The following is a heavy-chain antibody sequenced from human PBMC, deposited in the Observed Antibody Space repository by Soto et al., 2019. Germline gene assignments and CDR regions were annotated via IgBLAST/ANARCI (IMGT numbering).Heavy chain of an antibody. J-gene: IGHJ4*02. V-gene: IGHV3-23*01. D-gene: IGHD2-15*01. CDR2: ISGSGGST. CDR1: GFTFSSYA. Sequence: GGSLRLSCAASGFTFSSYAMSWVRQAPGKGLEWVSAISGSGGSTYYADSVKGRFTISRDNSKNTLYRQMNSLRAEDTAVYYCAKDKYCSGGSCYSPFDYWGQGTLVTVSS. CDR3: AKDKYCSGGSCYSPFDY.